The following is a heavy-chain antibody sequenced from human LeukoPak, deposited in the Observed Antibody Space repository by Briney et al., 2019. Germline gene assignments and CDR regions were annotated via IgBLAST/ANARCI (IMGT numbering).Heavy chain of an antibody. CDR2: INHSGST. D-gene: IGHD3-10*01. V-gene: IGHV4-34*01. J-gene: IGHJ5*02. CDR1: GGSFSDYY. CDR3: ARGEPGSWFDP. Sequence: PSETLSLTCAVYGGSFSDYYWGWIRQPPGKGLGWIGEINHSGSTNYNPSLKSRVTISVDTSKKQFSLNLSSVTAADTAVYYCARGEPGSWFDPWGQGTLVTVSS.